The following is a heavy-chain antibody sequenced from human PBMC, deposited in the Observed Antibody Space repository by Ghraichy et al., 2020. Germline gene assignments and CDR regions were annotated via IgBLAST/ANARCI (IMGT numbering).Heavy chain of an antibody. V-gene: IGHV3-7*03. CDR2: INQDGREK. Sequence: ESLNISCAASGLIFSTYWMTWFRQAPGKGLEWVANINQDGREKYYVASVKGRFTISRDNAKNSLYLQMNGLRAEDTAVYYCSSGDTFDIWGQGTMVAVSS. CDR3: SSGDTFDI. J-gene: IGHJ3*02. D-gene: IGHD3-10*01. CDR1: GLIFSTYW.